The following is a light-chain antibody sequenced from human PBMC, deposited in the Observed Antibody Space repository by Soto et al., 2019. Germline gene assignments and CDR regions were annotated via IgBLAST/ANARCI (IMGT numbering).Light chain of an antibody. CDR3: QQYNNWPPGT. V-gene: IGKV3-15*01. Sequence: EIVITQSPATLSVSPGERATLSCRASQSVSSNLAWYQQKPGQAPRLLIHDASTRATGIPARFSGSGSGTEFTLIISSLQSEDFAIYYCQQYNNWPPGTFGQGTKVDIK. CDR2: DAS. J-gene: IGKJ1*01. CDR1: QSVSSN.